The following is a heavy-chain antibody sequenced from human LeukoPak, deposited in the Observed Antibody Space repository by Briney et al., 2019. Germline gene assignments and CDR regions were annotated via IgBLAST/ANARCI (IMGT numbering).Heavy chain of an antibody. CDR1: GGSISSHY. CDR3: ARYYYDSSGYYIDGHFDY. Sequence: SETLSLTCTVSGGSISSHYWSWIRQPPGKGLEWIGYIYYSGSTNYNPSLKSRVTISVDTSKTQFSLKLSSVTAADTAVYYCARYYYDSSGYYIDGHFDYWGQGTLVTVSS. CDR2: IYYSGST. D-gene: IGHD3-22*01. V-gene: IGHV4-59*11. J-gene: IGHJ4*02.